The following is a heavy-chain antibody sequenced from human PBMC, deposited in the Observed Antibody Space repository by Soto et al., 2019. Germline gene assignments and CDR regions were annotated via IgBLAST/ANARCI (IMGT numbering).Heavy chain of an antibody. CDR2: IFPLLAMV. CDR1: GGDLRNSG. CDR3: AKEDGAGFKS. D-gene: IGHD1-26*01. V-gene: IGHV1-69*04. Sequence: QVHLVQSGAEMKKPGSSVKVSCKVSGGDLRNSGISWVRQAPGQGLEWMGGIFPLLAMVDYSQKFQGRVTITADESTHTAYMDLGSLRSEDTAVDNCAKEDGAGFKSWGQGTLVIVSS. J-gene: IGHJ4*02.